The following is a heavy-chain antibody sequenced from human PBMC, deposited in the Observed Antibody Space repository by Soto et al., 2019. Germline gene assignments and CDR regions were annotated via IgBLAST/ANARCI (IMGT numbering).Heavy chain of an antibody. Sequence: KTSETLSLTCAVSGGSISSNNWWSWVRQPPGKGLDWIGEIYHGGNTKFNPSLESRVTISVDKSKNQFSLKLSSVTAADTAVYYCAGNSCDGSYFDCWGQGTLITAPQ. CDR1: GGSISSNNW. D-gene: IGHD2-21*01. V-gene: IGHV4-4*02. CDR2: IYHGGNT. J-gene: IGHJ4*02. CDR3: AGNSCDGSYFDC.